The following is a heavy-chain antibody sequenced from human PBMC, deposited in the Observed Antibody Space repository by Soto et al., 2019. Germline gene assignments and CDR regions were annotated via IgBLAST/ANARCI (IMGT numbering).Heavy chain of an antibody. V-gene: IGHV3-21*01. CDR1: GFTFSSYS. CDR3: ARDRSNYDFWSGKYYYYGMDV. D-gene: IGHD3-3*01. Sequence: KTGGSLRLSCAASGFTFSSYSMNWVRQAPGKGLEWVSSISSSSSYIYYADSVKGRFTISRDNAKNSLYLQMNSLRAEDTAVYYCARDRSNYDFWSGKYYYYGMDVWGQGTTVTVSS. J-gene: IGHJ6*02. CDR2: ISSSSSYI.